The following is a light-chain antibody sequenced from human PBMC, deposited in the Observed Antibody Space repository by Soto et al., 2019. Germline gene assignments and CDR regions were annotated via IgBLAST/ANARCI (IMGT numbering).Light chain of an antibody. V-gene: IGKV3-20*01. Sequence: EIVLTQSPGTLSLSPGERATLSCRASQSVSSSYLAWYQQKPGQAPRLLIYGASSRATDIPDRFSGSGSATDFTLTISRLEPDDFAVCYCQQYGSSWTFGQGTKVEIK. CDR1: QSVSSSY. CDR2: GAS. J-gene: IGKJ1*01. CDR3: QQYGSSWT.